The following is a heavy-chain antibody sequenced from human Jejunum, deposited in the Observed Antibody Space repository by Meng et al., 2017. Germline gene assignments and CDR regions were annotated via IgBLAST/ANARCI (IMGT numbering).Heavy chain of an antibody. CDR2: IHYIGSA. D-gene: IGHD3-22*01. CDR1: GGSSSSDDYY. V-gene: IGHV4-30-4*01. CDR3: ARERWEDYESRGFDS. J-gene: IGHJ4*02. Sequence: QVQLQESGPGLVKPSQTLSLTCTVPGGSSSSDDYYWSWLRQPPGKGLEWIGYIHYIGSAFYHPALKSRATVSVDTSKNQFSLELKSVTAADTALYYCARERWEDYESRGFDSWGQGTLVTVSS.